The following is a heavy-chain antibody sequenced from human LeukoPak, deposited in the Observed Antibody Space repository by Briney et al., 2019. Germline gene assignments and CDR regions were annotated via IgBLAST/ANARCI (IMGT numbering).Heavy chain of an antibody. CDR3: ARGRSNYYGMDV. V-gene: IGHV4-59*01. D-gene: IGHD1-26*01. J-gene: IGHJ6*02. Sequence: PSETLSLTCSVSDGSINSYYWNWIRRPPGKGLEWIGYIYYNGNTNYSPSLKSRVTMSVDTSKNLFSLKVSSVTAADTAVYYCARGRSNYYGMDVWGQGTTVTFSS. CDR1: DGSINSYY. CDR2: IYYNGNT.